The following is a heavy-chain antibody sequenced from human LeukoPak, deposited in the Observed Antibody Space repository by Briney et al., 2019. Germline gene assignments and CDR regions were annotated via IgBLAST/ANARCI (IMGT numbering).Heavy chain of an antibody. CDR3: ARDLGMGYFDS. D-gene: IGHD7-27*01. J-gene: IGHJ4*02. CDR1: GGSIRSDSDC. CDR2: LYSSGST. Sequence: SETLSLTCTVSGGSIRSDSDCWSWIRQPAGKGLEWVGRLYSSGSTNSNPSLQSRVTISRDMSKNQFSLKLTSVTAADTAVYFCARDLGMGYFDSWGQGTLVTVSS. V-gene: IGHV4-61*02.